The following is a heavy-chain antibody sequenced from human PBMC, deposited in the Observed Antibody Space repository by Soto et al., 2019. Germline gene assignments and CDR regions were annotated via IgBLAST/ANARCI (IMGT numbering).Heavy chain of an antibody. V-gene: IGHV5-51*03. D-gene: IGHD2-2*01. CDR3: ARGCCSSISCYRRWFDP. Sequence: EVQLVQSGAEVKKPGESLKISCKGSGYRFSSYWIFWVLQMPGKGLEWMGIIYPGDSDTRYSPSVQSQLNISADRSISNAYLQWSSLKDSHADMYYCARGCCSSISCYRRWFDPWGQGPLVSVS. CDR1: GYRFSSYW. CDR2: IYPGDSDT. J-gene: IGHJ5*02.